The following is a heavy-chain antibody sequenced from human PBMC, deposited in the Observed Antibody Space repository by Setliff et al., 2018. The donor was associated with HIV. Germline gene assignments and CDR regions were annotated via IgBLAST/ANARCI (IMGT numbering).Heavy chain of an antibody. Sequence: PGGSLRLSCAASGFTFTSYAMNWVRQAPGKGLEWVSGIGWNSGSKGYADSVKGRFTISRDNAKNSLYLQMNSLRAEDMAFYYCAKAKWELSDSPFFDYWGQGTLVTVSS. CDR1: GFTFTSYA. J-gene: IGHJ4*02. V-gene: IGHV3-9*03. CDR3: AKAKWELSDSPFFDY. D-gene: IGHD1-26*01. CDR2: IGWNSGSK.